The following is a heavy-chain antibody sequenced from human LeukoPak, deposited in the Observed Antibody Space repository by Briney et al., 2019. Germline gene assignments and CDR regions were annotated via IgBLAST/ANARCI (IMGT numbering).Heavy chain of an antibody. CDR2: VSSGSSTI. D-gene: IGHD3-10*01. V-gene: IGHV3-48*02. CDR1: GFTFSSHS. CDR3: ARGRYFGSGTSYLDFDY. J-gene: IGHJ4*02. Sequence: GGSLRLSCAASGFTFSSHSMNWVRHAPGKGLEWVSYVSSGSSTIYYPDSVQGRFTISRDNAKNSLYLQMNSLRDEDTAVYYCARGRYFGSGTSYLDFDYWGLGTLVTVSS.